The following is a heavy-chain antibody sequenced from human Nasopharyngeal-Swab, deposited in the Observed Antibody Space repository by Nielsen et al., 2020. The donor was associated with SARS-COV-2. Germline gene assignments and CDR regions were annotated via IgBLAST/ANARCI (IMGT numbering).Heavy chain of an antibody. V-gene: IGHV1-69*05. CDR2: IIPIFGTA. D-gene: IGHD2-21*02. J-gene: IGHJ4*02. Sequence: SVKVSCKASGGTFSSYAISWVRQAPGQGLEWMGGIIPIFGTANYAQKFQGRVTMTTDTSTSTAYMELRSLRSDDTAVYFCARLNCGGDCPLFDYWGQGTLVTVSS. CDR1: GGTFSSYA. CDR3: ARLNCGGDCPLFDY.